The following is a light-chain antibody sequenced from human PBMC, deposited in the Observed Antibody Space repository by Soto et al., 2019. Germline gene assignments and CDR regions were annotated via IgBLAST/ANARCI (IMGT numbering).Light chain of an antibody. J-gene: IGLJ2*01. V-gene: IGLV2-14*03. Sequence: QSALTQPASVSGSPGQSITISCTGSSSAIGYNYVSWYQQHAGKAPKLIIYAVIDRPSGISNRFSGSRSGNTASLTISGLQAEDEADYYCSSHVSSTSLVFGGGTKLTVL. CDR2: AVI. CDR3: SSHVSSTSLV. CDR1: SSAIGYNY.